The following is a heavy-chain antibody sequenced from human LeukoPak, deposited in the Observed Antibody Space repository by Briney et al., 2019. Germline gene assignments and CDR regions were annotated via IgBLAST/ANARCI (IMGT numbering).Heavy chain of an antibody. V-gene: IGHV3-15*01. D-gene: IGHD3-10*02. CDR2: IITKADGGTT. J-gene: IGHJ4*02. CDR3: TTVSYVGGY. Sequence: GGSLRLSCAASGLTFTNAWMSWVRQAPGKGLEWVGRIITKADGGTTDYAAPVKGRFTISRDGSKNTLYLQMNSLKTEDTAVYYCTTVSYVGGYWGQGTLVTVSS. CDR1: GLTFTNAW.